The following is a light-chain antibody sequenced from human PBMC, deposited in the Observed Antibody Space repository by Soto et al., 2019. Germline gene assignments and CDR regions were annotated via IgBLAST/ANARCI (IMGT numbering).Light chain of an antibody. CDR1: QSLLYSSNNKNY. V-gene: IGKV4-1*01. J-gene: IGKJ1*01. CDR3: QQYYSTPWT. Sequence: DIVMTQSPDSLAVSLGDRATINCKSSQSLLYSSNNKNYLAWYQQKPGQPPKLLMYWASTRESGVPDRFSGTGSGTDFTLTIGSLQAEDVAVYYCQQYYSTPWTFGQGTKVEIK. CDR2: WAS.